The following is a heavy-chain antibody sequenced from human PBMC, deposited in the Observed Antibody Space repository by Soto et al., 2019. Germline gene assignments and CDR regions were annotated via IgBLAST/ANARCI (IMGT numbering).Heavy chain of an antibody. D-gene: IGHD6-25*01. Sequence: QVQLVQSGAEVKKPGSSVKVSCKASGGTFSSYTISWVRQAPGQGLEWMGRIIPILGIANYAQKFQGRVRITAAKSTGKASREVSSLRSEDTAGYYWARDRYLMDWNQRPPPPPSNGSDPGGQGPLVTVSS. CDR1: GGTFSSYT. CDR2: IIPILGIA. V-gene: IGHV1-69*08. J-gene: IGHJ5*02. CDR3: ARDRYLMDWNQRPPPPPSNGSDP.